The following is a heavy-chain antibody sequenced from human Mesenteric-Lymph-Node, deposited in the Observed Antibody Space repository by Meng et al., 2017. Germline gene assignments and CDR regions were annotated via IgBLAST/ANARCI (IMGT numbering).Heavy chain of an antibody. J-gene: IGHJ2*01. CDR3: ASPLGILGIVDL. CDR1: GGSSSSSSYY. Sequence: LQLEESGPDLLKPSETLPLTCTVSGGSSSSSSYYWVWIRQPPGNGLEWIGSISYSGSTYYNPSLKSRVTISVDTSKNQFSLKLSSVTAADTAVYYCASPLGILGIVDLWGRGTLVTVSS. V-gene: IGHV4-39*01. D-gene: IGHD7-27*01. CDR2: ISYSGST.